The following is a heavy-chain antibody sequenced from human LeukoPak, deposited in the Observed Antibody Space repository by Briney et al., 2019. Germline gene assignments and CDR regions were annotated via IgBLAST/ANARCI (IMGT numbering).Heavy chain of an antibody. CDR3: ASGAKNYDSSGYYDQYDY. V-gene: IGHV3-11*04. Sequence: PGRSLRLSCAASGFTFSDYYMSSVRQAPGKGLEWVSSISGSGSTTYYADSVKGRFTISRDNAKNSLYLQMNSLGAEDTAVYYCASGAKNYDSSGYYDQYDYWGQGTLVTVSS. J-gene: IGHJ4*02. CDR1: GFTFSDYY. CDR2: ISGSGSTT. D-gene: IGHD3-22*01.